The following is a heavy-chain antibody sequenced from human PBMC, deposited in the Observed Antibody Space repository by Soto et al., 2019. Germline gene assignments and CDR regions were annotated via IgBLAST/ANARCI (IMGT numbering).Heavy chain of an antibody. Sequence: SETLSLTCSVSGASVRSCYYYWSWIRQPPGKGLEWIGYVFYAGTTDYNPSLKSRVAISLDTSKNEFSLRLSSVTAADTAVYYCARINVVVVAATEYYFDYWGQGTPVTVSS. V-gene: IGHV4-61*01. CDR3: ARINVVVVAATEYYFDY. CDR2: VFYAGTT. J-gene: IGHJ4*02. D-gene: IGHD2-15*01. CDR1: GASVRSCYYY.